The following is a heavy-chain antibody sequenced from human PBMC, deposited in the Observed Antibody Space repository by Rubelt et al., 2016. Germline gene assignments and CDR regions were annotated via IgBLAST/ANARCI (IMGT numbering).Heavy chain of an antibody. J-gene: IGHJ4*02. CDR3: ARSFMVVSAIDY. D-gene: IGHD2-15*01. CDR1: VGSISSNSYY. V-gene: IGHV4-39*07. CDR2: FSYSGRT. Sequence: QLQLQESGPGLVKPSETLSLTCTVSVGSISSNSYYWGWIRQPPGKGLEWIGSFSYSGRTYYNPSLKSRVTISEDTSKNQFSLKLRSGTAADTAVYYCARSFMVVSAIDYWGQGTLVTVSS.